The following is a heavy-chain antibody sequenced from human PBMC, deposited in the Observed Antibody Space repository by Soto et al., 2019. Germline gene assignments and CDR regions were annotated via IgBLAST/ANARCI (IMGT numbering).Heavy chain of an antibody. Sequence: QLTLKESGPTLVKPTQTLTLTCTFSGFSLTTSGVGVGWIRQPPGKALEWLALIYWDDDERSSPSLKNRLTITNDTYKNQVVLTTTNMDPGDTARYSCAHRREAAAMFHYWGQGTLVTVSS. V-gene: IGHV2-5*02. J-gene: IGHJ4*02. D-gene: IGHD6-13*01. CDR1: GFSLTTSGVG. CDR2: IYWDDDE. CDR3: AHRREAAAMFHY.